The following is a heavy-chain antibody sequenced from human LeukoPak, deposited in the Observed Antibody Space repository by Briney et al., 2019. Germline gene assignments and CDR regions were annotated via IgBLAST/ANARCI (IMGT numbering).Heavy chain of an antibody. D-gene: IGHD3-10*01. CDR1: RFTFDDYA. V-gene: IGHV3-9*01. J-gene: IGHJ6*02. CDR2: ISWNSASI. CDR3: ARDLLLWFGELFNYYYGMDV. Sequence: GRSLRLSCAASRFTFDDYAMHWVRQAPGKGLEWVSRISWNSASIGYADSVKGRFTISRDNAKNSLYLQMNSLRAEDTAVYYCARDLLLWFGELFNYYYGMDVWGQGTTVTVSS.